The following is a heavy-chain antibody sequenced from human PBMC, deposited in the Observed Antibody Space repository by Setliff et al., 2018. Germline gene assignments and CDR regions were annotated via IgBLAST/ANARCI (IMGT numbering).Heavy chain of an antibody. Sequence: TSETLSLTCAVSGYSISSGYYWGWIRQPPGKGLEWIGSIYHSGSTYYNPSLKSRVTISVDTSKNQFSLKLSSVTAADTAVYYCARDPYNWNYGDAFDIWGQGTMVTV. J-gene: IGHJ3*02. CDR1: GYSISSGYY. V-gene: IGHV4-38-2*02. CDR3: ARDPYNWNYGDAFDI. CDR2: IYHSGST. D-gene: IGHD1-7*01.